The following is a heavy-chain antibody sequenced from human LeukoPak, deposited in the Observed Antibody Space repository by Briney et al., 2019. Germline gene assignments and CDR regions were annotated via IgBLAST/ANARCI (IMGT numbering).Heavy chain of an antibody. CDR2: IHWNGGST. CDR3: ARSFDSSGYYYGY. J-gene: IGHJ4*02. CDR1: RFTFDDYG. V-gene: IGHV3-20*04. Sequence: GGSLRLSCAASRFTFDDYGMSWVRQAPGKGLEWVSGIHWNGGSTGYADSVRGRFTISRDNAKNSLYLQMNSLRAEDTALYYCARSFDSSGYYYGYWGQGTLVTVSS. D-gene: IGHD3-22*01.